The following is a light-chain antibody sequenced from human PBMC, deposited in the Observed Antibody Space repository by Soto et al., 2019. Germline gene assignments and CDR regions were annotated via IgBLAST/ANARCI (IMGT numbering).Light chain of an antibody. J-gene: IGLJ1*01. CDR3: SSYSSAIAFV. CDR1: SSDIGAYNY. Sequence: QSALTQPASVSGSPGQSITISCTGTSSDIGAYNYVSWYQQHPGKAPKLMIYEVTNRPSGISNRFSGSRSGNTASLSISGLQAEDEADYYCSSYSSAIAFVFGTGTKLIVL. CDR2: EVT. V-gene: IGLV2-14*01.